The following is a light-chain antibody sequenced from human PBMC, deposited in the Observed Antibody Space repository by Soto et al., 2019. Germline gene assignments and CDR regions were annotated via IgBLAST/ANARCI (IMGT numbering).Light chain of an antibody. J-gene: IGLJ1*01. CDR3: IASRTVSTYV. CDR1: SSDIGGYNF. Sequence: QSVLTQPASVSGSPGQSITIACTGTSSDIGGYNFVSWYQQHPGKAPKLLIYDVGNRPSGVSNRFSGSKSGNTASLTISGLQAEDEPEYYSIASRTVSTYVSGPGTKVT. V-gene: IGLV2-14*01. CDR2: DVG.